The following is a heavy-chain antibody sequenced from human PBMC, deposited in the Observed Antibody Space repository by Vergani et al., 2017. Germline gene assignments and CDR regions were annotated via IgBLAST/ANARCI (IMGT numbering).Heavy chain of an antibody. CDR2: IIPIFGKA. Sequence: QVQLVQSGAEVKKPGSSVKVSCKASGGTFSSYGISWVRQAPGQGLEWMGGIIPIFGKANYAQKIQGRVTITAYEYTSTAYMELSSLRSEDTAVYYCARGGDGLCSGGSCYNIWGQGTMVTVSS. V-gene: IGHV1-69*01. CDR1: GGTFSSYG. D-gene: IGHD2-15*01. J-gene: IGHJ3*02. CDR3: ARGGDGLCSGGSCYNI.